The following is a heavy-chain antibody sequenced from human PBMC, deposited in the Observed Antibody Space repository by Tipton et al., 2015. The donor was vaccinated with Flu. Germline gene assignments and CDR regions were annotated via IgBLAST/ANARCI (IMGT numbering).Heavy chain of an antibody. CDR2: IQEDGSEK. D-gene: IGHD4-11*01. Sequence: GSLRLSCATSGFTFSQYWMNWVRQAPGKGLEWVANIQEDGSEKNYVDSMKGRLTISRDNAKNSVYLQMNSLRAEDTAVYYCARDKGYSSFDYWGQGTLVTVSS. J-gene: IGHJ4*02. CDR1: GFTFSQYW. CDR3: ARDKGYSSFDY. V-gene: IGHV3-7*01.